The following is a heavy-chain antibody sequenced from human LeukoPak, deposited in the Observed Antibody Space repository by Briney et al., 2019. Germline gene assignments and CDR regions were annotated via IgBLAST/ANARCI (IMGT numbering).Heavy chain of an antibody. Sequence: SETLSLTCAVYGGSFSGYYWSWIRQPPGKGLEWIGEINHSGSTNYNPSLKSRVTISVDTSKNQFSLKLSSVTAADTAVYYCARVPPPGSSSSGGGEYFDYWGQGTLVTVSS. CDR2: INHSGST. D-gene: IGHD6-6*01. CDR1: GGSFSGYY. CDR3: ARVPPPGSSSSGGGEYFDY. J-gene: IGHJ4*02. V-gene: IGHV4-34*01.